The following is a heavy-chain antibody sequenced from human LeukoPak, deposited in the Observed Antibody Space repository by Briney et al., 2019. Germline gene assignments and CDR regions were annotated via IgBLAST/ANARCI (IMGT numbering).Heavy chain of an antibody. D-gene: IGHD4-23*01. J-gene: IGHJ4*02. CDR3: TRTVNSASDF. CDR1: GFIFGDYW. Sequence: GGSLRLSCVASGFIFGDYWMRWVRQAPGKGLEWVATINQNGGVKYYVDSAKGRFTIPRDNAKTSLFLQMNSLRIDDTVMYYCTRTVNSASDFWGQGTLVTVSS. V-gene: IGHV3-7*03. CDR2: INQNGGVK.